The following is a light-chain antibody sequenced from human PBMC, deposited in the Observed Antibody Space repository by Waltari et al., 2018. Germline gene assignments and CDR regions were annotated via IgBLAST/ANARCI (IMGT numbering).Light chain of an antibody. Sequence: DIVMTQSPDSLAVSLGERATLHCKSSQSVLYSSNNKNYLAWYQQKPGQPPKLLIYWASTRESGVPDRFSGSGAGTDFTLTISSLQAEDVAVYYCQQYSTTPWTFGQGTKVEIK. CDR2: WAS. CDR3: QQYSTTPWT. J-gene: IGKJ1*01. CDR1: QSVLYSSNNKNY. V-gene: IGKV4-1*01.